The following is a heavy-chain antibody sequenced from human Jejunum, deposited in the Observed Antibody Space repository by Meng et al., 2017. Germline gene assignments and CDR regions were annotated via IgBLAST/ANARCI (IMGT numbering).Heavy chain of an antibody. J-gene: IGHJ4*02. CDR1: GFTFSSYW. Sequence: GGSLRLSCVASGFTFSSYWMTWVRQAPGKGLEWVANIKQDGTEKYYVDSVKGRFTISRDTAKNSLFLQMNSLRAEDTAVYYCARGRLTGHYWGRGPLAPFP. D-gene: IGHD7-27*01. CDR2: IKQDGTEK. CDR3: ARGRLTGHY. V-gene: IGHV3-7*01.